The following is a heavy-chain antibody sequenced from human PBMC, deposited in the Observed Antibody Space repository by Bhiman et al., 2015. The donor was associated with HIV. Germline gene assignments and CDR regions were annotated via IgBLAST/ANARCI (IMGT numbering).Heavy chain of an antibody. V-gene: IGHV3-30-3*01. CDR2: ISYDGSNK. D-gene: IGHD5-12*01. CDR1: GFTFSSYT. Sequence: QVQLVESGGGVVQPGRSLRLSCAASGFTFSSYTMHWVRQAPGKGLEWVAFISYDGSNKYYADSVKGRFTISRDNSKNTLYLQMNSLRAEDTAVYYCARAGLIVATMGGAFEYLGPRDNGHRLF. J-gene: IGHJ3*02. CDR3: ARAGLIVATMGGAFEY.